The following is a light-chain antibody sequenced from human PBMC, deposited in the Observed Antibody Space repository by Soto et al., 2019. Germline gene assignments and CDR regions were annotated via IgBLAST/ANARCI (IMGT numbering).Light chain of an antibody. J-gene: IGKJ4*01. CDR2: DAS. V-gene: IGKV3-11*01. CDR1: QSVSSY. Sequence: ENVLTQSPATLSLSPGEIATLSCRASQSVSSYLAWYQQKPGQAPRLLIYDASNRATGIPARFSGSGSGTDFTLTITRLEPEDFAVYHCQQYGDSPLTFGGGTTGDIK. CDR3: QQYGDSPLT.